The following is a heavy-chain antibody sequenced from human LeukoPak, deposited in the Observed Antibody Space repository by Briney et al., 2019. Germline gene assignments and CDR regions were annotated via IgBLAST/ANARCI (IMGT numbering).Heavy chain of an antibody. V-gene: IGHV3-21*01. Sequence: PGGSLRLSCDASGFTFRSYSMNWVRQAPGKGLEWVSSISSSSSYIYYADSVKGRFTISRDNAKNSLYLQMNSLRAEDTAVYYCAKRYGDYESFDYWGQGTLVTVSS. J-gene: IGHJ4*02. CDR1: GFTFRSYS. D-gene: IGHD4-17*01. CDR2: ISSSSSYI. CDR3: AKRYGDYESFDY.